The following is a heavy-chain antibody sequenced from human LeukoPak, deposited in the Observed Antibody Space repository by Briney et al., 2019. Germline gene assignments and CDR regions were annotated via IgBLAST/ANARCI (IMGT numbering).Heavy chain of an antibody. CDR2: ISYDGSNK. D-gene: IGHD2-15*01. CDR3: ATDRVPATRLRSSFDY. J-gene: IGHJ4*02. CDR1: GFTFSSYA. Sequence: GGSLRLSCAASGFTFSSYAMHWVRQAPGKGLEWVAVISYDGSNKYYADSVKGRFTISRDNSKNTLCLQMNSLRAEDTAVYYCATDRVPATRLRSSFDYWGQGTLVTVSS. V-gene: IGHV3-30-3*01.